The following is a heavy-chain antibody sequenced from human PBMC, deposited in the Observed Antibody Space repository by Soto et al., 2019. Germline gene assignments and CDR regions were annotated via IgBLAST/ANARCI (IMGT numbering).Heavy chain of an antibody. V-gene: IGHV3-21*01. Sequence: GGSLRLSCAASGFTFSSYSMNWVRQAPGKGLEWVSSISSSSSYIYYADSVKGRFTISRDNAKNSLYLQMNSLRAEDTAVYYCARMERTGTRLFDYWGQGTLVTVSS. D-gene: IGHD1-7*01. CDR1: GFTFSSYS. CDR3: ARMERTGTRLFDY. J-gene: IGHJ4*02. CDR2: ISSSSSYI.